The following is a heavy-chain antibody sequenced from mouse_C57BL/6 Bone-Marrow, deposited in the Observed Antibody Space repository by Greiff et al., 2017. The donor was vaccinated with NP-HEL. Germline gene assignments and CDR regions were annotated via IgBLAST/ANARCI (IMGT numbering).Heavy chain of an antibody. J-gene: IGHJ3*01. Sequence: QVQLQQSGAELARPGASVKMSCKASGYTFTSYTMHWVKQRPGQGLEWIGYINPSSGYTKYNQKFKDKATLTADKSSSTAYMQLSSLTSEDSAVYYCAYSMAWFDYWGQGTLVTVSA. CDR3: AYSMAWFDY. CDR2: INPSSGYT. V-gene: IGHV1-4*01. D-gene: IGHD2-10*02. CDR1: GYTFTSYT.